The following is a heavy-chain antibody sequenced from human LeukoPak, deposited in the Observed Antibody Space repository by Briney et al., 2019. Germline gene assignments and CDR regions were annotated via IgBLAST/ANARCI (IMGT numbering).Heavy chain of an antibody. CDR1: GGSIGSNS. D-gene: IGHD6-13*01. Sequence: PSETLSLTCTVSGGSIGSNSWTWIRQPPGKGLEWIGYIYYSGTTNYNPSLKSRVTMSVDMSKNQFSLKLSSVTAADTAVYYCARRSSSWKNWFDPWGQGTLVTVSS. V-gene: IGHV4-59*01. CDR3: ARRSSSWKNWFDP. CDR2: IYYSGTT. J-gene: IGHJ5*02.